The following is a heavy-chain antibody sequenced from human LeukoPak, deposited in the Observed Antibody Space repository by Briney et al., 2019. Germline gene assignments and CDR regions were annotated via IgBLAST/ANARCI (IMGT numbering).Heavy chain of an antibody. CDR1: GFTFSSYS. J-gene: IGHJ4*02. CDR2: ISSSSSYI. CDR3: AKYCGGDCRDY. D-gene: IGHD2-21*02. V-gene: IGHV3-21*01. Sequence: TSGGSLRLSCAASGFTFSSYSMNWVRQAPGKGLEWVSSISSSSSYIYYADSVKGRFTISRDNAKNSLYLQMNSLRAEDTAVYYCAKYCGGDCRDYWGQGTLVTVSS.